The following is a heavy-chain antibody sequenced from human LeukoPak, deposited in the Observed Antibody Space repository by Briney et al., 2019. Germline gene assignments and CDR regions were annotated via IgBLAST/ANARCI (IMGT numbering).Heavy chain of an antibody. V-gene: IGHV1-69*05. Sequence: GASVKVSCKASGGTFSSYAISWVRQAPGQGLEWMGGIIPIFGTANYAQKFQGRVTMTRDTSTSTVYMELSSLRSEDTAVYYCARGWELLLGDYWGQGTLVTVSS. CDR2: IIPIFGTA. J-gene: IGHJ4*02. CDR1: GGTFSSYA. CDR3: ARGWELLLGDY. D-gene: IGHD1-26*01.